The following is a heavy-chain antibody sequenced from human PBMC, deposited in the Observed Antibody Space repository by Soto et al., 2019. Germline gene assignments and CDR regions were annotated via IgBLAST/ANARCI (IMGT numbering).Heavy chain of an antibody. CDR2: IYYSGST. CDR1: GGSISSSSYY. D-gene: IGHD6-13*01. Sequence: QLQLQESGPGLVKPSETLSLTCTVSGGSISSSSYYWGWIRQPPGKGLEWIGSIYYSGSTYYNPSLKSRVTISVDTSKNQFSLKLSSVTAADTAVYYCARSIAAAYDWFDPWGQGTLVTVSS. J-gene: IGHJ5*02. CDR3: ARSIAAAYDWFDP. V-gene: IGHV4-39*01.